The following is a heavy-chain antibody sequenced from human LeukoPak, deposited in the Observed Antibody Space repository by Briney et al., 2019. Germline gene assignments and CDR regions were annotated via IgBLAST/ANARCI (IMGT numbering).Heavy chain of an antibody. D-gene: IGHD3-3*01. Sequence: ASVKVSCKASGYTFTSYGISWVRQAPGQGLEWMGWISAYNGNTNYAQKLQGRVTMTTDTSTSTAYKELRSLRSDDTAVYYCARDPPTVLRFLDYYYYGMDVWDQGTTVTVSS. CDR3: ARDPPTVLRFLDYYYYGMDV. CDR2: ISAYNGNT. V-gene: IGHV1-18*01. J-gene: IGHJ6*02. CDR1: GYTFTSYG.